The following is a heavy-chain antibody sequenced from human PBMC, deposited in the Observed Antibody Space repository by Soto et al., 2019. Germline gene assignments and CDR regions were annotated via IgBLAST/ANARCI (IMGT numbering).Heavy chain of an antibody. V-gene: IGHV3-48*03. CDR3: AREGFYAMDV. J-gene: IGHJ6*02. D-gene: IGHD2-2*01. Sequence: GGSLRLSCEVSGFTFSSYEMYWVRQAPGKGLEWVAYISSSGETVYYAGSVQGRFTISRDNAKNSLYLQMSSLGAEDTAIYYCAREGFYAMDVWGQGTTVTVSS. CDR1: GFTFSSYE. CDR2: ISSSGETV.